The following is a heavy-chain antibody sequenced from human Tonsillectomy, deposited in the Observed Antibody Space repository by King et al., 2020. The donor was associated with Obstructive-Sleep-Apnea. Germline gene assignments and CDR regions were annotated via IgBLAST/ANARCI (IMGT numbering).Heavy chain of an antibody. Sequence: VTLKESGPALVKPTQTLTLTCTFSGFSLSASGMCMSWIRQPPGKALERLALIDWDNDKYYSTSLKTRLTISKDTSKNQVVLTMTNMHPVDTATYYCARSTSSWTLPFDYWGQGTLVTVSS. V-gene: IGHV2-70*01. D-gene: IGHD6-13*01. CDR2: IDWDNDK. J-gene: IGHJ4*02. CDR1: GFSLSASGMC. CDR3: ARSTSSWTLPFDY.